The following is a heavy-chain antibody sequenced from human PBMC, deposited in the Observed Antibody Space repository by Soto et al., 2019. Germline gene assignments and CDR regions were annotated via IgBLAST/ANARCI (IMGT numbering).Heavy chain of an antibody. J-gene: IGHJ5*02. CDR2: TSNGGNT. Sequence: EVQLLESGGGLVQRGGSLRLSCEASGFPFSTYAMTWVRQVPGKGLEWVSTTSNGGNTEFAESVRGRFTVFRDNSKNPIYLQMSTLRAEDSAIYFCARDFRPGLIVPTKSGFDPWGQGTPVTVSS. CDR1: GFPFSTYA. D-gene: IGHD2-15*01. V-gene: IGHV3-23*01. CDR3: ARDFRPGLIVPTKSGFDP.